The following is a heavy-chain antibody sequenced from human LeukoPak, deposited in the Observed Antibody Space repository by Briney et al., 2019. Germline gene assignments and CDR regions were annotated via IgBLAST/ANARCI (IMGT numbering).Heavy chain of an antibody. V-gene: IGHV3-73*01. Sequence: GGSLKLSCAASGFTFSGSAMHWVRQASGKGLEWVGRIRSKANSYATAYAASVKGRFTISRDDSKNTAYLQMNSLKTEDTAVYYCTSDMDIVVVPAATFDYWGQGTLVTVSS. CDR2: IRSKANSYAT. CDR3: TSDMDIVVVPAATFDY. D-gene: IGHD2-2*03. J-gene: IGHJ4*02. CDR1: GFTFSGSA.